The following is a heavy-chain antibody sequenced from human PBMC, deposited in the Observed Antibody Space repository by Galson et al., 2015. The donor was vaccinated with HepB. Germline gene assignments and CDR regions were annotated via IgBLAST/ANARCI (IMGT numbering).Heavy chain of an antibody. CDR3: AREREVTNYDY. Sequence: LSLTCTVSGGSISSYYWSWIRQPPGKGLEWIGYIYYSGSTNYNPSLKSRVTISVDTSKNQFSLKPSSVTAADTAVYYCAREREVTNYDYWGQGTLVTVSS. CDR2: IYYSGST. J-gene: IGHJ4*02. D-gene: IGHD5-18*01. CDR1: GGSISSYY. V-gene: IGHV4-59*01.